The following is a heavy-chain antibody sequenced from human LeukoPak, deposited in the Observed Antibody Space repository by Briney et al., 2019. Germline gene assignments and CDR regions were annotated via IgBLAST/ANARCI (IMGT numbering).Heavy chain of an antibody. CDR2: TSSSGSTI. D-gene: IGHD3-10*01. V-gene: IGHV3-11*01. Sequence: GGSLRLSCAASGFTFSDYYMSWICQAPGKGLEWVSYTSSSGSTIYYADSVKGRFTISRDNAKNSLYLQMNSLRAEDTAVYYCARTHRNSPYYYGSGSYLWFDPWGQGTLVTVSS. CDR1: GFTFSDYY. J-gene: IGHJ5*02. CDR3: ARTHRNSPYYYGSGSYLWFDP.